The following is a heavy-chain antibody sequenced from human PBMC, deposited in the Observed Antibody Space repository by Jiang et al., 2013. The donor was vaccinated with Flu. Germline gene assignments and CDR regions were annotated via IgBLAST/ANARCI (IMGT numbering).Heavy chain of an antibody. V-gene: IGHV1-69*01. CDR2: IIPIFGTS. Sequence: PGSSVRVSCKASGGTFASYAFSWVRQAPGQGLERMGGIIPIFGTSDFAQKFRGRLTITADESTSTAYMELSGLRSEDTAVYYCARGVGGYSHGYILYWGQGTLVTVSS. CDR1: GGTFASYA. J-gene: IGHJ4*02. D-gene: IGHD5-18*01. CDR3: ARGVGGYSHGYILY.